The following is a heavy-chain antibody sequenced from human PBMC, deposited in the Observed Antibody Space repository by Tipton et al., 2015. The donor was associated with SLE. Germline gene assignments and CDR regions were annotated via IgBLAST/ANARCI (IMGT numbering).Heavy chain of an antibody. CDR2: IYYSGNT. CDR1: GGSINTGGYY. V-gene: IGHV4-31*03. CDR3: ARWGSFYYYMDV. J-gene: IGHJ6*03. Sequence: TLSLTCTVSGGSINTGGYYWSWIRQLPGKGLEWIGYIYYSGNTYYNPSLKSRITISVDTSTNQFSRKLNSVTAADTAVYYCARWGSFYYYMDVWGKGTTVTVSS. D-gene: IGHD3-16*02.